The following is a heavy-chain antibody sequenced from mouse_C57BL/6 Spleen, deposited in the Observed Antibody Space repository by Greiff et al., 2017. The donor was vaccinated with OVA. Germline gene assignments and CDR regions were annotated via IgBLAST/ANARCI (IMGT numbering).Heavy chain of an antibody. Sequence: DVKLVESGGGLVQPGGSLSLSCAASGFTFTDYYMSWVRQPPGKALEWLGFIRNKANGYTTEYSASVKGRFTISRDNSQSILYLQMNALRAEDSATYYCARYEGSSFYYFDYWGQGTTLTVSS. D-gene: IGHD1-1*01. J-gene: IGHJ2*01. CDR2: IRNKANGYTT. CDR3: ARYEGSSFYYFDY. CDR1: GFTFTDYY. V-gene: IGHV7-3*01.